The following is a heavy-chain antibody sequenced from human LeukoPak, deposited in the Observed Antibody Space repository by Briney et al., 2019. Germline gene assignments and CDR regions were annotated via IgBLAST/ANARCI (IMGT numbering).Heavy chain of an antibody. CDR1: GGSINNYY. Sequence: SETLSLTCTVSGGSINNYYWSWIRQPPGKGLEWIGNIHYSGSTNYNPSLKSRVTMSVDTSKNQFSLKVNSVTAADTAVYFCARHRGSTASTFEIWGQGTMATVSS. D-gene: IGHD2-21*02. CDR3: ARHRGSTASTFEI. J-gene: IGHJ3*02. V-gene: IGHV4-59*08. CDR2: IHYSGST.